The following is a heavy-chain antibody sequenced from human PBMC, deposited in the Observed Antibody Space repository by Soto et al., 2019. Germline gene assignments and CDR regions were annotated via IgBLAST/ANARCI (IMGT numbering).Heavy chain of an antibody. J-gene: IGHJ4*02. CDR2: ITWNSDII. V-gene: IGHV3-9*01. D-gene: IGHD7-27*01. Sequence: EVELVESGGGLVQPGRSLRLSCTTSGFTFDDYAMHWVRQAPGKGLEWVSGITWNSDIIDYADSVKGRFTVSRDNAKNSLYLQMNSLRAEDTALYYCAKELGTAPSLDFWGQGTLVTVSS. CDR3: AKELGTAPSLDF. CDR1: GFTFDDYA.